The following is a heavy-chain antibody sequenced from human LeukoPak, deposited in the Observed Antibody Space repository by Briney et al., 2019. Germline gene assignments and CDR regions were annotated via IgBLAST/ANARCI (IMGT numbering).Heavy chain of an antibody. J-gene: IGHJ3*02. D-gene: IGHD3-3*02. Sequence: GGSLRLSCAASGFTFSSYAMHWVRQAPGKGLEWVAVISYDGSNKYYADSVKGRFTISRDNSKNTLYLQMNSLRAGDTAVYYCARAHFRNDAFDIWGQGTMVTVSS. CDR1: GFTFSSYA. CDR3: ARAHFRNDAFDI. CDR2: ISYDGSNK. V-gene: IGHV3-30*04.